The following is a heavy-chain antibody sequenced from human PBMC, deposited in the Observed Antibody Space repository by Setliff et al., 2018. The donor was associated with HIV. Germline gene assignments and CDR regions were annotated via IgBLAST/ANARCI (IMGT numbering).Heavy chain of an antibody. Sequence: SETLSLTCTVSGGSISSSSYSWGWVRQPPGKGLEWIGHIYYSGSTFNNPSLKSRVTISVDTSKNQFSLKVSSVTAADTALYYCARLRSYGDPKGFFDYWGQGTLVTVSS. CDR1: GGSISSSSYS. CDR2: IYYSGST. V-gene: IGHV4-39*01. J-gene: IGHJ4*02. D-gene: IGHD4-17*01. CDR3: ARLRSYGDPKGFFDY.